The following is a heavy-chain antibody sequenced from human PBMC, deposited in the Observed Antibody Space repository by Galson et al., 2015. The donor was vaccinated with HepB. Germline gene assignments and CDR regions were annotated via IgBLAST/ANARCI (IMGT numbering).Heavy chain of an antibody. CDR3: AREQPGDGYTPYAYDY. D-gene: IGHD5-24*01. CDR1: GGSISSGGYS. V-gene: IGHV4-30-2*01. CDR2: IYHSGST. Sequence: TLSLTCAVSGGSISSGGYSWSWIRQPPGKGLEWIGYIYHSGSTYYNPSLKSRVTISVDTSKNQFSLKLSSVTAADTAVYYCAREQPGDGYTPYAYDYWGQGTLVTVSS. J-gene: IGHJ4*02.